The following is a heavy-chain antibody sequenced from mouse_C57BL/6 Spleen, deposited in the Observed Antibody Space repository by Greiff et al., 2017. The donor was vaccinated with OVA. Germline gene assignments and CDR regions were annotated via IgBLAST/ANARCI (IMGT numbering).Heavy chain of an antibody. V-gene: IGHV1-53*01. CDR2: INPSNGGT. CDR1: GYTFTSYW. D-gene: IGHD2-4*01. J-gene: IGHJ2*01. Sequence: QVQLQQSGTVLARPGASVKMSCKTSGYTFTSYWMHWVKQRPGQGLEWIGNINPSNGGTNYNEKFKSKATLTVDKSSSTAYMQLSSLTSEDSAVYYCVGDYDRGFDYWGQGTTLTVSS. CDR3: VGDYDRGFDY.